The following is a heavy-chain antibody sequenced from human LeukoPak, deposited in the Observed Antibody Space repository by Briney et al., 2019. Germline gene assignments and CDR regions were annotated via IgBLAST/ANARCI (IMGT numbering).Heavy chain of an antibody. V-gene: IGHV3-33*01. J-gene: IGHJ4*02. CDR3: ARAAYDSSGYLTL. D-gene: IGHD3-22*01. Sequence: GGSLRLSCAASGFTFSSYGMHWVRQAPGKGLEWVAVIWYDGTNKYYADSVKGRFTISRDNSKNTLFLQMNILRAEDTAVYYCARAAYDSSGYLTLWGQGTLVAVSS. CDR2: IWYDGTNK. CDR1: GFTFSSYG.